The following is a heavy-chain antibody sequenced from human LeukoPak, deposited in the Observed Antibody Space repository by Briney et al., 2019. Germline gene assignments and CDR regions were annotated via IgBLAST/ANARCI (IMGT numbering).Heavy chain of an antibody. CDR3: ARAGYCSSTSCYVPDYYYGMDV. J-gene: IGHJ6*02. Sequence: GGSLRLSCAASGFTFSNYWMSWVRQAPGKGLEWVANIKQDGSEKYYVDSVKGRFTISRDNAKNSLYLQMNSLRAEDTAVYYCARAGYCSSTSCYVPDYYYGMDVWGQGTTVTVSS. CDR2: IKQDGSEK. V-gene: IGHV3-7*01. CDR1: GFTFSNYW. D-gene: IGHD2-2*01.